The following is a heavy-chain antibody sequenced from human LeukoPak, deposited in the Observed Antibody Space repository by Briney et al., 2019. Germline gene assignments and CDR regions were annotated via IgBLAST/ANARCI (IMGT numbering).Heavy chain of an antibody. CDR2: ISSSSSYI. Sequence: GGSLRLSCAASGFTFSSYSMNWVRQAPGKGLEWVSSISSSSSYIYYADSVKGRFTISRDNAKNSLYLQMNSLRAEDTAVYYCARDFLAGSGSYYNGPWGVVWGKGTTVTISS. CDR3: ARDFLAGSGSYYNGPWGVV. CDR1: GFTFSSYS. J-gene: IGHJ6*04. D-gene: IGHD3-10*01. V-gene: IGHV3-21*01.